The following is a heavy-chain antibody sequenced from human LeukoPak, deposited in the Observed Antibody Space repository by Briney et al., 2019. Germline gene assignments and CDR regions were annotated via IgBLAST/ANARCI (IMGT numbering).Heavy chain of an antibody. CDR2: INPSGGST. CDR1: GYTFTSYY. CDR3: ARDLPYYYDSSGYPLGY. V-gene: IGHV1-46*01. Sequence: ASVKVSCKASGYTFTSYYMHWVRQAPGQGLEWMGIINPSGGSTNYAQKFQGRVTMTRDTSISTAYMELSRLRSDDTAVYYCARDLPYYYDSSGYPLGYWGQGTLVTVSS. D-gene: IGHD3-22*01. J-gene: IGHJ4*02.